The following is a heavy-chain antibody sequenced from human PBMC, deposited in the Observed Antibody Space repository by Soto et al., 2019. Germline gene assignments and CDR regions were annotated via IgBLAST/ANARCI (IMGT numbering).Heavy chain of an antibody. Sequence: EVPLVESGGGLVQPGGSLRLSCAASGFTFSSYSMNWVRQAPGKGLEWVSYISSSSSTIYYADSVKGRFTISRDNAKNSLYLQMNSLRAEDTAVYYCAREGPWGQGTLVTVSS. CDR1: GFTFSSYS. CDR2: ISSSSSTI. J-gene: IGHJ5*02. CDR3: AREGP. V-gene: IGHV3-48*01.